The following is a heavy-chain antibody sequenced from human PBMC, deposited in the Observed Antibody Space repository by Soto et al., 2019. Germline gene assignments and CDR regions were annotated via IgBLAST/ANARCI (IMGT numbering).Heavy chain of an antibody. D-gene: IGHD3-3*01. CDR3: ARGDYDFWSGYYNSYYYYYMDV. V-gene: IGHV3-11*01. J-gene: IGHJ6*03. CDR2: ISSSGSTI. Sequence: GGSLRLSCAASGFTFSDYYMSWIRQAPGKGLEWVSYISSSGSTIYYADSVKGRFTISRDNAKNSLYLQMNSLRAEDTAVYYCARGDYDFWSGYYNSYYYYYMDVWGKGTTVTVSS. CDR1: GFTFSDYY.